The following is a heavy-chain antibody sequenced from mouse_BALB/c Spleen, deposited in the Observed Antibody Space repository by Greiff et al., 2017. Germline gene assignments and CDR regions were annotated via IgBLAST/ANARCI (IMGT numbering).Heavy chain of an antibody. J-gene: IGHJ2*01. D-gene: IGHD2-10*01. CDR3: ARLSYYGNYGYFDY. CDR1: GFTFSSYA. V-gene: IGHV5-6-5*01. CDR2: ISSGGST. Sequence: EVMLVESGGGLVKPGGSLKLSCAASGFTFSSYAMSWVRQTPEKRLEWVASISSGGSTYYPDTVKGRFTISRDNAKNTLYLQMSSLKSEDTAMYYCARLSYYGNYGYFDYWGQGTTLTVSS.